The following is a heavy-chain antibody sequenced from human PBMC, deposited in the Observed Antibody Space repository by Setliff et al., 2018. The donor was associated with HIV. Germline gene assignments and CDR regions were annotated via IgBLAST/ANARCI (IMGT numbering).Heavy chain of an antibody. J-gene: IGHJ6*03. D-gene: IGHD6-13*01. CDR3: ARSAYSSSWSLVGYYYYMDV. Sequence: GSLRLSCAASGFTFSSYWMSWVRQAPGKGLEWVANIKQDGSEKYYVDSVKGRFTISRDNAKNSLYLQMNSLRAEDAAVYYCARSAYSSSWSLVGYYYYMDVWGKGTTVTVSS. V-gene: IGHV3-7*03. CDR1: GFTFSSYW. CDR2: IKQDGSEK.